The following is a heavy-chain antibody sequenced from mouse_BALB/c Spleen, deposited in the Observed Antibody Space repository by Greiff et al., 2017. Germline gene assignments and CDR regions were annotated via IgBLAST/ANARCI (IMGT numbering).Heavy chain of an antibody. CDR2: IYTGSGNT. D-gene: IGHD5-1*01. V-gene: IGHV1-77*01. J-gene: IGHJ2*01. Sequence: VQLQQSGADLVRPGASVKLSCKASGYTFTDYYINWVKQTTGQGLEWIGEIYTGSGNTYYNEKFKGQATLTADKSTSTAYMQLSSLTSEDAAVYYCARSKYSPYYLDYWGQGTTLTVSS. CDR1: GYTFTDYY. CDR3: ARSKYSPYYLDY.